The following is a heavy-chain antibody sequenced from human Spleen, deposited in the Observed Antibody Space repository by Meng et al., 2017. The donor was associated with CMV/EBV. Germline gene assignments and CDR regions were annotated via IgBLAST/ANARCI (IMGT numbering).Heavy chain of an antibody. V-gene: IGHV3-33*03. CDR2: IWYDGSEE. J-gene: IGHJ4*02. CDR1: GFTFSKCG. CDR3: AKAPYSGGFDS. Sequence: CKASGFTFSKCGMHWVRQAPGKGLEWVAVIWYDGSEEYYADNVKGRFTISRDNYRHMLYLQMNNLRAEDTAVYYCAKAPYSGGFDSWGQGTLVTVSS. D-gene: IGHD3-10*01.